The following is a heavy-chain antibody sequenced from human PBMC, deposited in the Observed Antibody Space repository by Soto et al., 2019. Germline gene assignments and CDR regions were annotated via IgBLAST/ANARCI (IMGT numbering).Heavy chain of an antibody. J-gene: IGHJ4*02. CDR2: ISAYNGKN. CDR3: ARGPPTSCSGGSCYSHYFDY. CDR1: GYTLTTYG. D-gene: IGHD2-15*01. Sequence: QVQLVQSVAEVKKPGASMKVSCKASGYTLTTYGISWVRQAPGQGREWMGRISAYNGKNNYAQKFQGRDTMTTDTSTSIDYMELRSLRSDDRAVYYCARGPPTSCSGGSCYSHYFDYWGQGTQVTVSS. V-gene: IGHV1-18*01.